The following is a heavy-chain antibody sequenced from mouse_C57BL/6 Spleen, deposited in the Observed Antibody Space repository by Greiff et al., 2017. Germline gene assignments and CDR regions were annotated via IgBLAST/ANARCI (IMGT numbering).Heavy chain of an antibody. J-gene: IGHJ3*01. CDR2: IYPGSGST. Sequence: QVQLQQPGAELVKPGASVKMSCKASGYTFTSYWITWVKQRPGQGLEWIGDIYPGSGSTNYNEKFKSKATLTVDTSSSTAYMQLSSLTSEDSAVYYCVREDDYDGAWFAYWGQGTLVTVSA. CDR3: VREDDYDGAWFAY. D-gene: IGHD2-4*01. V-gene: IGHV1-55*01. CDR1: GYTFTSYW.